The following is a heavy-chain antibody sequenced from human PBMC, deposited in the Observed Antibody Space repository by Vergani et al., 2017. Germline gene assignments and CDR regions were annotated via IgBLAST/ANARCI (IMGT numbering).Heavy chain of an antibody. V-gene: IGHV4-31*03. D-gene: IGHD2-15*01. Sequence: QVQLQGSGPGLVKPSETLSLTCTVSGGSISSGSYYWSWIRQHPGKGLEWIGYIYYSGSTYYNPSLKSRVTISVDTSKNQFSLKLSSVTAADTAVYYCASAGPQGYCSGGSCWGFDPWGQGTLVTVSS. J-gene: IGHJ5*02. CDR1: GGSISSGSYY. CDR2: IYYSGST. CDR3: ASAGPQGYCSGGSCWGFDP.